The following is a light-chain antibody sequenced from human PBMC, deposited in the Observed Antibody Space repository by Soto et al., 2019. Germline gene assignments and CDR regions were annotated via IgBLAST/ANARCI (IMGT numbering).Light chain of an antibody. Sequence: EIVLTQSPGTLSLSPGERATLSCWASQSVSNRYLAWYQQKPGQAPRLLIYAASSRATGIPDRFSGSGSGTDFTLTISRLEPEDFAVYYCQDYGSSPQTFGQGTKVDI. CDR2: AAS. J-gene: IGKJ1*01. CDR3: QDYGSSPQT. V-gene: IGKV3-20*01. CDR1: QSVSNRY.